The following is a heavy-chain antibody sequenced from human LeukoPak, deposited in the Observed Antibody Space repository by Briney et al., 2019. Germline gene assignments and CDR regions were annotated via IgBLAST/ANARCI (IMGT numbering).Heavy chain of an antibody. J-gene: IGHJ4*02. V-gene: IGHV3-66*01. D-gene: IGHD6-19*01. CDR1: GFTVSSNY. Sequence: GGSLRLSCAASGFTVSSNYMSWVRQAPGKGLEWVSVIYSGGSTYYADSVKGRFTISRDNSKNTLYLQMNSLRAEDTAVYYCARGYDGSSGWYGEAPYYFDYWGQGTLVTVSS. CDR2: IYSGGST. CDR3: ARGYDGSSGWYGEAPYYFDY.